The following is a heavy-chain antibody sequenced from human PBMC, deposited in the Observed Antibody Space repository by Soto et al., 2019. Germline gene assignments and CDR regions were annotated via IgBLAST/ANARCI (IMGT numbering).Heavy chain of an antibody. CDR3: ARDTPHDSSDPPPYYYYGMDV. CDR2: INSDGSST. CDR1: GFTFSSYW. V-gene: IGHV3-74*01. Sequence: GGSLRLSCAASGFTFSSYWMHWVRQAPGKGLVWVSRINSDGSSTSCADSVKDRFTISRDNAKNTLYLQMNSLRAEDTAVYYCARDTPHDSSDPPPYYYYGMDVWGQGTTVTVSS. J-gene: IGHJ6*02. D-gene: IGHD3-22*01.